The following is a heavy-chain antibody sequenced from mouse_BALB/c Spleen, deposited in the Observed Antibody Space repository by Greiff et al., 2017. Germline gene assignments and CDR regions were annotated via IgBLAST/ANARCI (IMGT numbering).Heavy chain of an antibody. CDR3: ARSEVRRGGVDY. Sequence: EVHLVESGGGLVQPGGSRKLSCAASGFTFSSFGMHWVRQAPEKGLEWVAYISSGSSTIYYADTVKGRFTISRDNPKNTLFLQMTSLRSEDTAMYYCARSEVRRGGVDYWGQGTTLTVSS. V-gene: IGHV5-17*02. D-gene: IGHD2-14*01. J-gene: IGHJ2*01. CDR2: ISSGSSTI. CDR1: GFTFSSFG.